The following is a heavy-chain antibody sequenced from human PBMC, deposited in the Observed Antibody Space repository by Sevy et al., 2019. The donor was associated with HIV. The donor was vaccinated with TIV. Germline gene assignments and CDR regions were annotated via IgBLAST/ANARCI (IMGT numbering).Heavy chain of an antibody. CDR2: ISNTGNYI. CDR1: GFSFSSYT. Sequence: GGSLRLSCAASGFSFSSYTMNWVRQAPGKGLEWVSSISNTGNYIFYPGSLKGRFTISRDNAKNSLYLQMNSLRAEDTAVYYCAGSWGKLSDVWFAPWGQGTLVTVSS. D-gene: IGHD3-16*02. CDR3: AGSWGKLSDVWFAP. V-gene: IGHV3-21*01. J-gene: IGHJ5*02.